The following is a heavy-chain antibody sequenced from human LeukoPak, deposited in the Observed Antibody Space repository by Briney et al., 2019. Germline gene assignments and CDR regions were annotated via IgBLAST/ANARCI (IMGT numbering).Heavy chain of an antibody. CDR3: ARDPNGDYVGAFDM. V-gene: IGHV3-23*01. CDR1: GFTFSDFA. Sequence: GGSLRLSCTASGFTFSDFAMMWLRQSPGKGPEWVAAIRGGGGGAFADSVRGRFTISRDNSKNTLFLQMISLRAEDTAVYYCARDPNGDYVGAFDMWGPGTTVTVSS. J-gene: IGHJ3*02. D-gene: IGHD4-17*01. CDR2: IRGGGGGA.